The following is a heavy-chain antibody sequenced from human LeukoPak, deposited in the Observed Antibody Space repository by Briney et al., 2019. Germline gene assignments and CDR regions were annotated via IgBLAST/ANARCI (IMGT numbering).Heavy chain of an antibody. Sequence: SGTLSLTRAVSGGSISSNNWWSWVRQPPGKGLEWIGEIYHSGRTNYNPSLKSRVTISVDKSKNHFSLKLSSVTAADTAVYYCARSVGAMLSWFDPWGQGTLVTVSS. CDR3: ARSVGAMLSWFDP. V-gene: IGHV4-4*02. CDR1: GGSISSNNW. CDR2: IYHSGRT. D-gene: IGHD3-16*01. J-gene: IGHJ5*02.